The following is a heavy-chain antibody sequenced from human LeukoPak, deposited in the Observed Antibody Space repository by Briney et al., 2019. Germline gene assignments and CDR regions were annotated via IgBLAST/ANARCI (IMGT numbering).Heavy chain of an antibody. CDR1: GFTFREYW. V-gene: IGHV3-7*03. CDR3: ARQYYGYDY. CDR2: INLDGSEK. Sequence: GSLRLSFSASGFTFREYWMTWVRQAPGKGLEWVANINLDGSEKYYVGSVKGRFTISRDNAKNSLYLQMNSLRAEDTAVYYRARQYYGYDYWGQGTLVTVSS. J-gene: IGHJ4*02. D-gene: IGHD3-10*01.